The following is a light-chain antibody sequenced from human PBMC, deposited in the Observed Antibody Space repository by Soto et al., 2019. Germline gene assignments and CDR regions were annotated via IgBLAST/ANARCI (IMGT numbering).Light chain of an antibody. CDR3: HLYGYSPGLA. V-gene: IGKV3-20*01. Sequence: EVVLTQSPGTLSLSPGERATLSCRASQAIGVNYLAWYQQKSGQAPRLLIYDAISRATDVPDRFSGSGSGTDFTLTISRLEPEDFAVYYCHLYGYSPGLAVGGGTKLEIK. J-gene: IGKJ4*01. CDR1: QAIGVNY. CDR2: DAI.